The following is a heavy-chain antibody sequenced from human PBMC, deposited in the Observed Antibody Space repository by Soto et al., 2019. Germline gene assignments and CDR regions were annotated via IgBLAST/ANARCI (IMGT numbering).Heavy chain of an antibody. D-gene: IGHD3-9*01. CDR1: GFTFCNYW. J-gene: IGHJ4*02. V-gene: IGHV3-7*01. Sequence: ELQLVESGGGLVQPGGSLRLSCAASGFTFCNYWMSWVRQAPGKGLEWLVNIKEDGRETNYVDSVKGRFNISRDNANNSLYLQSNGLRAEYTAVFYCARERLSGLVDLDYWGQGTLVTVSS. CDR3: ARERLSGLVDLDY. CDR2: IKEDGRET.